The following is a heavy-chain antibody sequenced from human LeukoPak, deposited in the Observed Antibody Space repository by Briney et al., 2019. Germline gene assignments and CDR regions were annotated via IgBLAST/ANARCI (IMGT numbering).Heavy chain of an antibody. Sequence: GVLRLSCAASGFTFSSYAMSWVRQAPGKGLEWVSAVSGNGGSTYYADSVKGRFTISRDNSKNTLYLQMNSLRAEDTAVYYCAKGSIVVIMSDAFDIWGQGTMVTVSS. D-gene: IGHD3-22*01. V-gene: IGHV3-23*01. CDR2: VSGNGGST. CDR1: GFTFSSYA. J-gene: IGHJ3*02. CDR3: AKGSIVVIMSDAFDI.